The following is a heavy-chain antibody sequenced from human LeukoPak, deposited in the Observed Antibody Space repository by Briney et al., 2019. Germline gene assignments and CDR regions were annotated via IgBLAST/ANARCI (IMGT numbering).Heavy chain of an antibody. CDR2: IKENGNEQ. Sequence: PGGSLRLSCAASGFTFSSYAMSWVRQAPGKGPEWVAHIKENGNEQYYADSVKGRFTISRDNVKQSLCLQMNSLRVEDTAVYYCARGPGDYDASDIWGQGTMVTVSS. J-gene: IGHJ3*02. CDR3: ARGPGDYDASDI. V-gene: IGHV3-7*01. D-gene: IGHD4-11*01. CDR1: GFTFSSYA.